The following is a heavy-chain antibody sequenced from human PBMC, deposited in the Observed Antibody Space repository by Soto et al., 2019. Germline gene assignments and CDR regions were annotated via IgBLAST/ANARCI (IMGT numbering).Heavy chain of an antibody. CDR3: ARVFHSGYDSGGDY. CDR1: GGSISSYY. Sequence: SETLSLTCTVSGGSISSYYWSWIRQPPGKGLEWIGYIYYSGSTNYNPSLRSRVTISVDTSKNQFSLKLSSVTAADTAVYYCARVFHSGYDSGGDYWGQGTLVTVSS. V-gene: IGHV4-59*01. CDR2: IYYSGST. D-gene: IGHD5-12*01. J-gene: IGHJ4*02.